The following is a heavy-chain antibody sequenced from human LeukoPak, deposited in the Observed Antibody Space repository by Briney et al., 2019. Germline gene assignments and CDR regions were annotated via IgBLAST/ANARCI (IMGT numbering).Heavy chain of an antibody. CDR3: AREPLWFGELLNWFDP. Sequence: ASVKVSCKASGYTFTSYYMHWVRQAPGQGLEWMGIINPSGGSTSYAQKFQGRVTMTRDTSTSTVYMELRSLRSDDTAVYYCAREPLWFGELLNWFDPWGQGTLVTVSS. J-gene: IGHJ5*02. CDR1: GYTFTSYY. D-gene: IGHD3-10*01. V-gene: IGHV1-46*01. CDR2: INPSGGST.